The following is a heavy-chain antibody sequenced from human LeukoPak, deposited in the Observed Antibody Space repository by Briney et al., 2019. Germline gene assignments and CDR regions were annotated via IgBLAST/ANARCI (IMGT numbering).Heavy chain of an antibody. J-gene: IGHJ4*02. CDR3: AHRKNYYDSSVFDN. Sequence: SGPTLVNPTQTLTLTCTFSGFSLNTRGVGVGWIRQPPGRALEWLALIYWDDDRRYSPSLKSRLTITKDTSRNQVVLTMTNKDPVDTATYFCAHRKNYYDSSVFDNWGQGTLVTVSS. CDR1: GFSLNTRGVG. D-gene: IGHD3-22*01. CDR2: IYWDDDR. V-gene: IGHV2-5*02.